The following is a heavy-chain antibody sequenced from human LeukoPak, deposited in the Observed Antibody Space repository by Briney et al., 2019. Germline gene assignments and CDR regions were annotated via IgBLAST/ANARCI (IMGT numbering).Heavy chain of an antibody. CDR1: GGSISSYY. Sequence: PSETLSLTCTVSGGSISSYYWSWIRQPPGKGLERIGYIYYSGSTNYNPSLKSRVTISVDTSKNQFSLKLSSVTAADTAVYYCARHAAGFWSGYYIFDYWGQGTLVTVSS. J-gene: IGHJ4*02. CDR2: IYYSGST. D-gene: IGHD3-3*01. CDR3: ARHAAGFWSGYYIFDY. V-gene: IGHV4-59*08.